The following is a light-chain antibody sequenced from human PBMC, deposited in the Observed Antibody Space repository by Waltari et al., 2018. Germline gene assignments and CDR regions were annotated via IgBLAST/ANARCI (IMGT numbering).Light chain of an antibody. CDR1: QNIFSSSDNNNY. CDR3: MQALQTPWT. Sequence: DIVMTQSPDSLAVSLGERATIDCKSSQNIFSSSDNNNYLAWYRQKPGQSPQLLIYLGSNRASGVPDRFSGSGSGTDFTLKISRVEAEDVGVYYCMQALQTPWTFGQGTKVEIK. V-gene: IGKV2-28*01. J-gene: IGKJ1*01. CDR2: LGS.